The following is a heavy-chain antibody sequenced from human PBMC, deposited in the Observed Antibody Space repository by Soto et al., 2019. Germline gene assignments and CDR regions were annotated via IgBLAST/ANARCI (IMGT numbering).Heavy chain of an antibody. CDR2: LSYGGST. J-gene: IGHJ5*01. CDR1: CASVSDGSDF. D-gene: IGHD6-13*01. Sequence: SETLSLTCAVSCASVSDGSDFWSWIRQPPGKGLEWLGYLSYGGSTRYNPSLKSRVTISSDTSKNQFSLRLFSVTAADTALYYCARATGYSSTWYDSWGQGQLVTVSS. V-gene: IGHV4-61*01. CDR3: ARATGYSSTWYDS.